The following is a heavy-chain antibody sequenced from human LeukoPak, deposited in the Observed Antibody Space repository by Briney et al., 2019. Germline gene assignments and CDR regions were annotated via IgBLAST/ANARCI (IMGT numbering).Heavy chain of an antibody. CDR1: GGSISSYY. V-gene: IGHV4-4*07. CDR2: IYTSGST. J-gene: IGHJ6*02. D-gene: IGHD3-3*01. CDR3: AGGGFLEWLPGGYYYGMDV. Sequence: PSETLSLTCTVSGGSISSYYWSWVRQPAGKGLEWIGRIYTSGSTNYNPSLKSRVTISVDTSKNQFSLKLSSVTAADTAVYYCAGGGFLEWLPGGYYYGMDVWGQGTTVTVSS.